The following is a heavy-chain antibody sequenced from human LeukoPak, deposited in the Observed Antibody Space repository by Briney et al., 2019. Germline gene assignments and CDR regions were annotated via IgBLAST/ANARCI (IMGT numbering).Heavy chain of an antibody. Sequence: PSETLSLTCAVSGGSFSGHYWNWIRQPPGKGLEWIGEINHGGSTSYNPSLKSRVTISVDTSQNQFSLRLSSVTAADTAVYYCVRSLYDGQIIDSWGQGTLVTVSS. V-gene: IGHV4-34*01. CDR2: INHGGST. D-gene: IGHD3-3*01. CDR1: GGSFSGHY. CDR3: VRSLYDGQIIDS. J-gene: IGHJ4*02.